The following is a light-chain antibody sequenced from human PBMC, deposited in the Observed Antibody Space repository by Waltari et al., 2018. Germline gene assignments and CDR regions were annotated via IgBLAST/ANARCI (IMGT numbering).Light chain of an antibody. CDR3: QQYHNWPYT. V-gene: IGKV3-15*01. CDR2: GAS. CDR1: QRLSTN. Sequence: EILMTQSPATLSVSPGERATLSCRASQRLSTNFAWYQQHPGQAPRLLIYGASTRATGVPARFSGSRSGTEFTLIISSLQSEDFALYYCQQYHNWPYTFGQGTKLEIK. J-gene: IGKJ2*01.